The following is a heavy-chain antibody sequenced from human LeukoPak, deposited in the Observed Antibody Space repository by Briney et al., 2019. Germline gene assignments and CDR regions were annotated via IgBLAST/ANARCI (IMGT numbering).Heavy chain of an antibody. D-gene: IGHD5/OR15-5a*01. J-gene: IGHJ5*02. CDR2: ISAGGHST. CDR1: GFTFSNYA. CDR3: AKEESTQFDP. V-gene: IGHV3-23*01. Sequence: GGSLRLSCAASGFTFSNYAMSWVRQAPGKGLEWVSAISAGGHSTYYADSVKGRFTISRDNSKNTLFLQMNSLRAEDTAVYFCAKEESTQFDPWGQGTLVTVPS.